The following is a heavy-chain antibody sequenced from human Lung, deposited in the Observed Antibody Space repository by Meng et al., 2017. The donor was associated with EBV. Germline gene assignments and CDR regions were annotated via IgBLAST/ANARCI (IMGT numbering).Heavy chain of an antibody. CDR1: GGSFSGYY. V-gene: IGHV4-34*01. CDR2: INHSGST. CDR3: AVTRYCSGGSCFDY. D-gene: IGHD2-15*01. Sequence: QVQAQQWGAGLLKPSETLSLTCAVYGGSFSGYYWSWIRQPPGKGLGWIGEINHSGSTNYNPSLKSRVTISVDTSKNQFSLKLSSVTAADTAVYYCAVTRYCSGGSCFDYWGQGTLVTVSS. J-gene: IGHJ4*02.